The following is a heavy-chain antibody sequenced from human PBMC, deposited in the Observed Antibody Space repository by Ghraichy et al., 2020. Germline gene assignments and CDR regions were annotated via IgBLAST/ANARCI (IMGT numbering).Heavy chain of an antibody. D-gene: IGHD4-23*01. CDR3: AKGTVEHVIDY. CDR1: GFTFSSYG. CDR2: ISYDGSNK. V-gene: IGHV3-30*18. J-gene: IGHJ4*02. Sequence: GESLNISCAASGFTFSSYGMHWVRQAPGKGLEWVAVISYDGSNKYYADSVKGRFTISRDNSKNTLYLQMNSLRAEDTAVYYCAKGTVEHVIDYWGQGTLVTVSS.